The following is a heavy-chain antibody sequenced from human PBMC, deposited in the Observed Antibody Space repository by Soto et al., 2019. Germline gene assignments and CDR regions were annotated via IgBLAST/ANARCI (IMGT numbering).Heavy chain of an antibody. J-gene: IGHJ4*02. D-gene: IGHD5-12*01. CDR2: ISGGGGAT. CDR1: GFTFSSYA. V-gene: IGHV3-23*01. Sequence: GGSLRLSCAVSGFTFSSYAMSWVRQAPGKGLEWVSAISGGGGATYYADSVKGRFTISRDNSKNTLYVQMNSLRAEDTAVYYCTKGLYSGYDSALDYWGQGTLVTVSS. CDR3: TKGLYSGYDSALDY.